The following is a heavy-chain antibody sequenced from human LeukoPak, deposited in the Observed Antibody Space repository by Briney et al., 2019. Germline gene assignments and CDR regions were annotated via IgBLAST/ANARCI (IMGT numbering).Heavy chain of an antibody. V-gene: IGHV4-39*07. CDR3: ARDGVLGSYGMDV. J-gene: IGHJ6*02. CDR1: GGSISSSSYY. Sequence: SETLSLTCTVSGGSISSSSYYWGWIRQPPGKGLEWIGSIYYSGSTYYNPSLKSRVTISVDTSKNQFSLKLSSVTAADTAVYYCARDGVLGSYGMDVWGQGTTVTVSS. CDR2: IYYSGST. D-gene: IGHD7-27*01.